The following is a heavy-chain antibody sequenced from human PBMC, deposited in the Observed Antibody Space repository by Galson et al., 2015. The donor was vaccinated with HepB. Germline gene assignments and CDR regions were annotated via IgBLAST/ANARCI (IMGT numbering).Heavy chain of an antibody. CDR2: INPNSGGT. CDR3: ARDYGKEQWLNWFDP. CDR1: GYTFTGYY. V-gene: IGHV1-2*02. D-gene: IGHD6-19*01. J-gene: IGHJ5*02. Sequence: SVKVSCKASGYTFTGYYMHWVRQAPGQGLEWMGWINPNSGGTNYAQKFQGRVTMTRDTSISTAYMELSRLRSDDTAVYYCARDYGKEQWLNWFDPWGQGTLVTVSS.